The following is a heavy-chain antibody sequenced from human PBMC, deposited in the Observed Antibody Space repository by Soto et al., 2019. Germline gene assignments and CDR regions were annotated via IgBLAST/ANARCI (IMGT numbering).Heavy chain of an antibody. V-gene: IGHV3-30*18. CDR1: GFTFNIYG. CDR2: ISYDGSNQ. J-gene: IGHJ4*02. Sequence: GGSLRLSCAASGFTFNIYGMHWVRQAPDKGLEWVALISYDGSNQYYADSVKGRFTISRDNSKNTLFLQMNSLRADDTAVYYCAKDQASGQGSFDSWGQGTLVTVS. CDR3: AKDQASGQGSFDS.